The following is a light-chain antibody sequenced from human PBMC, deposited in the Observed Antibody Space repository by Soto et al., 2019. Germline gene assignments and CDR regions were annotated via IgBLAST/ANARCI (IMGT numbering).Light chain of an antibody. J-gene: IGKJ4*01. V-gene: IGKV3-11*01. CDR3: QQRSNWLT. CDR1: QSVSSY. CDR2: GAS. Sequence: EIVLTQSPATLSLSPGERATLSCRASQSVSSYLAWYQQKPGQAPRPLIYGASNRATGIPARFSGSGSGTDFTLTSSSLEPEDFAVYYCQQRSNWLTFGGGTKVEIK.